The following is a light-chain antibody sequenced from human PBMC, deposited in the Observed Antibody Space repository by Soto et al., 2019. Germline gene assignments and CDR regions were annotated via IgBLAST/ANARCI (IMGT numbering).Light chain of an antibody. CDR2: SNN. Sequence: QSVLTQPPSASGTPGQRVTISCSGSSSNIGSNTVSWYQQLPQRAPKLLIFSNNQRPSGVPDRFSGSKSGTSASLAISGLQSEDEDDYYCATWADGLNSYVFGTGTKLTVL. CDR1: SSNIGSNT. J-gene: IGLJ1*01. V-gene: IGLV1-44*01. CDR3: ATWADGLNSYV.